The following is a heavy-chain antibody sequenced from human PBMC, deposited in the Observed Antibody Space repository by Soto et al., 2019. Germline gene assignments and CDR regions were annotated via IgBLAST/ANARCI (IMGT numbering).Heavy chain of an antibody. J-gene: IGHJ5*02. Sequence: PSETLSLTCTVSGGSISSYYWSWIRQPPGKGLEWIGYIYYSGSTNYNPSLKSRVTISVDTSKNQFSLKLSSVTAADTAVYYCAREIYCSSTSCYTWGLGNWFDPWGQGTLVTVSS. D-gene: IGHD2-2*02. CDR1: GGSISSYY. V-gene: IGHV4-59*01. CDR3: AREIYCSSTSCYTWGLGNWFDP. CDR2: IYYSGST.